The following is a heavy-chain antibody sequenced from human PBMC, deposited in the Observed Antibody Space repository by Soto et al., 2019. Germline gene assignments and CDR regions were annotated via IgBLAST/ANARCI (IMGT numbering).Heavy chain of an antibody. CDR2: IYSGGST. D-gene: IGHD6-19*01. J-gene: IGHJ4*02. Sequence: LRLSCAASGFTVSNSYMSWVRQTPGKGLEWVSIIYSGGSTYYADSVKGRFTISRDNSKNILYLQMNSLRAEDTAVYYCARDGSGPFHYWGQGTLVTGSA. CDR1: GFTVSNSY. CDR3: ARDGSGPFHY. V-gene: IGHV3-53*01.